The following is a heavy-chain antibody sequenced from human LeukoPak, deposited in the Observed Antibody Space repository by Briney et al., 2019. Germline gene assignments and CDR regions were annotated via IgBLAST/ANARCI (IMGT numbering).Heavy chain of an antibody. CDR1: AFIFSGHW. CDR2: IKEDGSER. CDR3: ARDLSIAAPTSYFDY. D-gene: IGHD6-6*01. V-gene: IGHV3-7*03. J-gene: IGHJ4*02. Sequence: GGSLRLSCEGSAFIFSGHWMNWVRQTPGKGLEWVASIKEDGSERQYVDSVKGRFSISRDNSKNTLYLQVSSLRAEDTAVYYCARDLSIAAPTSYFDYWGQGTLVTVSS.